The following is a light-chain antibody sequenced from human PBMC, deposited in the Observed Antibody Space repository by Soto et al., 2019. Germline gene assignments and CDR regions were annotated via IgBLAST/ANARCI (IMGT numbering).Light chain of an antibody. CDR1: QSVGTR. CDR2: GAS. J-gene: IGKJ5*01. CDR3: QHYQSGHTST. V-gene: IGKV3-20*01. Sequence: EILLTQSPDSLSLSPEERDTLSFRAAQSVGTRLAWYQHKTGQAPRLLISGASSRATGIPDRFTGSGSETSFTLTIIRLEPEDFALYYCQHYQSGHTSTFGPGTRLDIK.